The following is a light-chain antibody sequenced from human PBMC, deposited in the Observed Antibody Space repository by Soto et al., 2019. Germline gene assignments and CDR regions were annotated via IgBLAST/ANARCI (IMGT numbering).Light chain of an antibody. CDR1: QSVRTY. J-gene: IGKJ4*01. V-gene: IGKV3-11*01. CDR3: QQRSSSTRT. Sequence: EIVLTQSPATLSLSPGERATLSCRASQSVRTYLAWYRHKPGQAPRPLIHDVSDSGTGIPARFSCSGAGTACTRPISSLEPEDVAVDFCQQRSSSTRTFGGGTKVDIK. CDR2: DVS.